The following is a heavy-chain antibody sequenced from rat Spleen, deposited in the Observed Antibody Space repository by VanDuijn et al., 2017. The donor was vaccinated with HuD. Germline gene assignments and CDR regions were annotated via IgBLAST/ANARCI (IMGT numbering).Heavy chain of an antibody. D-gene: IGHD1-12*02. Sequence: EVQLVESGGGLVQPGRSLKLSCAASGFTFSDYAMAWVRQAPKKGLEWVTSISYDGSSTYYGDSVKGRFTISRDNAKSTLSLQMDSLRSEDTATYYGARQGIYYYDGSYLDYWGQGVMVTVSS. CDR2: ISYDGSST. CDR1: GFTFSDYA. V-gene: IGHV5-17*01. J-gene: IGHJ2*01. CDR3: ARQGIYYYDGSYLDY.